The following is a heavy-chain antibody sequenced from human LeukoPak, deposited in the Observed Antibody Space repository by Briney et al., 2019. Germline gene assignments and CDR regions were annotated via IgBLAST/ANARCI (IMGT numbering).Heavy chain of an antibody. CDR2: INQDGSEK. CDR3: ARSSSIGSVDY. J-gene: IGHJ4*02. V-gene: IGHV3-7*01. Sequence: GGSLRLSCAASGFTFSIYWMSWVRLAPGKGLEWVANINQDGSEKYYVDSVMGRFTISRDNTENSLYLQMSILRAEDTAVYYCARSSSIGSVDYWGQGTLITVSS. D-gene: IGHD2-2*01. CDR1: GFTFSIYW.